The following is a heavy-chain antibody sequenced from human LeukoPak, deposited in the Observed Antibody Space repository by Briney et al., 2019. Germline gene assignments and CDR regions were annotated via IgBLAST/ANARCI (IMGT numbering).Heavy chain of an antibody. CDR1: GFTFSSYS. V-gene: IGHV3-21*01. CDR3: ARSAAYQGWFDP. CDR2: ISSSSSYI. J-gene: IGHJ5*02. Sequence: SGGSLRLSCAASGFTFSSYSMNWVRQAPGKGLEWVSSISSSSSYIYYADSVKGRFTISRDNAKNSLYLQMNSLRAEDTAVYYCARSAAYQGWFDPWGQGTLVTVSS.